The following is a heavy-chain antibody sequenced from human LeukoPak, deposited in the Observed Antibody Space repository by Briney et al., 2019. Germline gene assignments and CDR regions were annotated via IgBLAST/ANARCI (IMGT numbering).Heavy chain of an antibody. J-gene: IGHJ4*02. D-gene: IGHD2-21*01. Sequence: ASVKVSCKTSGYTFTAYYIHWVRQAPGQGLEWMGWINPNTGGTDYTPKFQGRVTMTSDSSVSAVFVELSSLKSDDTAVYYCARGSITAPHCYDYWGQGTLVTVSS. V-gene: IGHV1-2*02. CDR2: INPNTGGT. CDR3: ARGSITAPHCYDY. CDR1: GYTFTAYY.